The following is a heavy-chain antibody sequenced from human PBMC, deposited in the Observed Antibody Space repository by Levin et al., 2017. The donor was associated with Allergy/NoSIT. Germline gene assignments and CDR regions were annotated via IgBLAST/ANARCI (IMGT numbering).Heavy chain of an antibody. CDR3: ARGGPPNNDYSWGSYRDGYFDY. CDR1: GFTFGDYA. Sequence: SGGSLRLSCTGSGFTFGDYAMSWVRQAPGKGLEWVGFIRNKAHGGTTEYAASVRCRLTISSDDSKSIAHLQMNSPKTEDTAEYFCARGGPPNNDYSWGSYRDGYFDYWGQGTLVTVSS. CDR2: IRNKAHGGTT. V-gene: IGHV3-49*04. D-gene: IGHD3-16*02. J-gene: IGHJ4*02.